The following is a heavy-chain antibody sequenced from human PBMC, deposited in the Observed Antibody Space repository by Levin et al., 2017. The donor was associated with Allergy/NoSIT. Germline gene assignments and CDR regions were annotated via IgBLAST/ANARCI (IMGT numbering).Heavy chain of an antibody. CDR2: IKPDGSAQ. V-gene: IGHV3-7*01. J-gene: IGHJ4*02. CDR3: ARDWNGGGWSNDY. Sequence: GESLKISCAASGFTFSSYWMTWVRQAPGKGLEWVANIKPDGSAQNYVDSVKGRFTISRDNSQNSVYLQMNSLKDEDTAVYYCARDWNGGGWSNDYWGQGTLVTVSS. D-gene: IGHD4-23*01. CDR1: GFTFSSYW.